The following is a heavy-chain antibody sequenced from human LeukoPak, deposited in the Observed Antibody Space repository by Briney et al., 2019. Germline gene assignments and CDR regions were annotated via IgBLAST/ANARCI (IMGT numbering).Heavy chain of an antibody. CDR2: IYYSGST. CDR3: ARQKIGEFSDFDY. CDR1: GGSISSSSYY. V-gene: IGHV4-39*01. D-gene: IGHD3-10*01. Sequence: PSETLSLTCTVSGGSISSSSYYWGWIRQPTGKGLEWIGSIYYSGSTYYNPSLKSRVTISVDTSKNQFSLKLSSVTAADTAVYYCARQKIGEFSDFDYWGQGTLVTVSS. J-gene: IGHJ4*02.